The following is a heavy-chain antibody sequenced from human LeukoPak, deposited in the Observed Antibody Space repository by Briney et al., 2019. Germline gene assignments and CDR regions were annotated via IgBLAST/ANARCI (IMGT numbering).Heavy chain of an antibody. CDR1: GYTFTGYY. CDR3: ARGGPLEWAPDAFDL. J-gene: IGHJ3*01. V-gene: IGHV1-2*02. CDR2: INPQNTGT. D-gene: IGHD1-1*01. Sequence: ASVKVSCKASGYTFTGYYIHWVRQAPGQGLEWMGWINPQNTGTNYAQKFQDRVTMTRDTSIRTAYMVLIRLKSDDTAVFYCARGGPLEWAPDAFDLWGQGTMVTVSS.